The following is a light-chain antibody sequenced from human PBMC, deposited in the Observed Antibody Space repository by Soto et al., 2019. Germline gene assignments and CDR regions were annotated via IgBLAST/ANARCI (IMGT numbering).Light chain of an antibody. J-gene: IGKJ2*03. Sequence: DIQMTQSPSTLSASVGDRVTITCRASQSISIWLAWYQQKPGKAPKILIYKASSLESGVPSRFSGSGSGTEFTLTISSLQPDDFATYYCQQYKSYPYSFGQGTKVDIK. V-gene: IGKV1-5*03. CDR3: QQYKSYPYS. CDR1: QSISIW. CDR2: KAS.